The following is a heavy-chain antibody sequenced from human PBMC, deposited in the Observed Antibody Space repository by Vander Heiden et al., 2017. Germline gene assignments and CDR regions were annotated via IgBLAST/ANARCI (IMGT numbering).Heavy chain of an antibody. J-gene: IGHJ4*02. Sequence: QVQLQESGPGLVKPSETLSLTCTVPGCPLSSYYWSWIRQPPGKGLEWIGYIYYSGSTNYNPSRKSRVTISVDTSKNQCSLKLSSVTAAETAVYYCARAGVLVFGELSIDYWGQGTLVTVSS. CDR3: ARAGVLVFGELSIDY. D-gene: IGHD3-10*01. CDR2: IYYSGST. CDR1: GCPLSSYY. V-gene: IGHV4-59*08.